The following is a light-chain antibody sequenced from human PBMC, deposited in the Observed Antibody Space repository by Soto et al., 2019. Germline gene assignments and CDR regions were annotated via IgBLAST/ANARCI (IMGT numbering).Light chain of an antibody. CDR2: SNN. Sequence: QSVLTQPPSASGTPGQRVTISCSGSSSNSGSKTVNWYQQLPGTAPKVLIYSNNQRPSGVPDRFSGSKSGTSASLAISGLQSEDEADYYCAAWDDSLNGVVFGGGTKVTVL. V-gene: IGLV1-44*01. CDR1: SSNSGSKT. J-gene: IGLJ2*01. CDR3: AAWDDSLNGVV.